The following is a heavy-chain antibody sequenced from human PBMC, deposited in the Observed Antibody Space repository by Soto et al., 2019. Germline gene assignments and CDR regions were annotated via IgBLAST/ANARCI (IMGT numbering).Heavy chain of an antibody. Sequence: GGSLRLSCAASGFTFDDYAMHWVRQAPGKGLEWVSGISWNSGSIGYADSVKGRFTISRDNAKNSLYLQMNSLRAEDTALYYCAKPNSSGWYSWYFDLWGRGTLVTVSS. CDR1: GFTFDDYA. CDR3: AKPNSSGWYSWYFDL. V-gene: IGHV3-9*01. J-gene: IGHJ2*01. D-gene: IGHD6-19*01. CDR2: ISWNSGSI.